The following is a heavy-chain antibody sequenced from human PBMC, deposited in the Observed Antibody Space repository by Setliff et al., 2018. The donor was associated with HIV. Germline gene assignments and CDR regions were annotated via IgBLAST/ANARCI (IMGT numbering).Heavy chain of an antibody. CDR2: IYTSGST. V-gene: IGHV4-61*09. D-gene: IGHD6-19*01. CDR1: GGSISSGSYY. Sequence: PSETLSLTCTVSGGSISSGSYYWSWIRQPAGKGLEWIGHIYTSGSTNYNPSLKSRVTMSVDTSKNQFSLKLSSVTAADTAVYYCARESYSSGWFDYWGQGTLVTVSS. J-gene: IGHJ4*02. CDR3: ARESYSSGWFDY.